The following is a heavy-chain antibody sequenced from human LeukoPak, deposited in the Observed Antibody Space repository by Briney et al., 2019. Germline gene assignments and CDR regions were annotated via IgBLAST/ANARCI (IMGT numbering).Heavy chain of an antibody. V-gene: IGHV3-7*01. D-gene: IGHD5-12*01. J-gene: IGHJ4*02. CDR1: GFTFSTHW. Sequence: GGSLRLSCAASGFTFSTHWMSWVRQAPGRGLEWVTNINPDGSEQHYVDSVEGRFTISRDNAKNSLFLQMNSLRAGDTAVYYCGREHSGYDWEWGQGTLVTVSS. CDR2: INPDGSEQ. CDR3: GREHSGYDWE.